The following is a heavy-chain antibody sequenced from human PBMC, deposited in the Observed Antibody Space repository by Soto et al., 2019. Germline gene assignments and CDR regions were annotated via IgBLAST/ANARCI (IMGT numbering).Heavy chain of an antibody. D-gene: IGHD1-26*01. CDR1: GGTLNNFA. CDR2: TVRLFGTA. J-gene: IGHJ2*01. CDR3: AISGNSRVYFDL. V-gene: IGHV1-69*01. Sequence: QVQLVQSGAEVKKPGSSVKVSCKASGGTLNNFAVSWVRQAPGQGLEWMGGTVRLFGTANYAQKFQGRVTITSDESTRTAYMELRNLRSEDTAIYYCAISGNSRVYFDLWGRGTLVTVSS.